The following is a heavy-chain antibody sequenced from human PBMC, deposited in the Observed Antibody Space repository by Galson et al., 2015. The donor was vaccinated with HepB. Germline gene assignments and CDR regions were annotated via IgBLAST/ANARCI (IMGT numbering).Heavy chain of an antibody. Sequence: TLSLTCTVSGGSISSDPYYWSWIRQPAGTGLEWIGRIYSSGSTNYNPSLKSRLTMSVDTSKNQFSLKLSSVTAADTAVYYCARALTYFDTLTGYYPQFYFDYWGQGTQVTVSS. D-gene: IGHD3-9*01. V-gene: IGHV4-61*02. CDR2: IYSSGST. CDR3: ARALTYFDTLTGYYPQFYFDY. J-gene: IGHJ4*02. CDR1: GGSISSDPYY.